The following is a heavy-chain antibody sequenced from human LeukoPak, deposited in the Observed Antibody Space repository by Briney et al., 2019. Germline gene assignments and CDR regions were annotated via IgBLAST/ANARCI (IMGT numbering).Heavy chain of an antibody. V-gene: IGHV3-30*02. CDR3: AKDGGIAAEHTLLPWY. CDR1: GFTFTNYV. CDR2: IRYDGSNK. J-gene: IGHJ4*02. Sequence: GGSLRLSCETSGFTFTNYVMSWVRQAPGKGLEWVAFIRYDGSNKYYADSVKGRFTISRDNSKNTLYLQMNSLRAEDTAVYYCAKDGGIAAEHTLLPWYWGQGTLVTVSS. D-gene: IGHD6-13*01.